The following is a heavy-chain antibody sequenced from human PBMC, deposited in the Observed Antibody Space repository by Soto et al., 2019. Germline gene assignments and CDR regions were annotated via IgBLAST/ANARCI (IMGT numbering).Heavy chain of an antibody. D-gene: IGHD3-10*01. CDR3: ARLSDPRLNPTDLWFGELLSYYFDY. V-gene: IGHV1-18*01. Sequence: QVQLVQSGAEVKKPGASVKVSCKASGYTFTSYGISWVRQAPGQGLEWMGWISAYNGNTNYAQKLQGRVTMTTDTSTSTAYMELRRLRSDDTAVYYCARLSDPRLNPTDLWFGELLSYYFDYWGQGTLVTVSS. J-gene: IGHJ4*02. CDR1: GYTFTSYG. CDR2: ISAYNGNT.